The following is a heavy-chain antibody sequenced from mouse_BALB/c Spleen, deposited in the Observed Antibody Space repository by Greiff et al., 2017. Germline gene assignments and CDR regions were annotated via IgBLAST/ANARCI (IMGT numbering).Heavy chain of an antibody. CDR2: INPGSSTI. CDR1: GFDFSRYW. Sequence: EVQLVESGGGLVQPGGSLNLSCAASGFDFSRYWMSWARQAPGKGQEWIGEINPGSSTINYTPSLKDKFIISRDNAKNTLYLQMSKVRSEDTALYYCARLGHYYAMDYWGQGTSVTVSS. V-gene: IGHV4-2*02. J-gene: IGHJ4*01. CDR3: ARLGHYYAMDY.